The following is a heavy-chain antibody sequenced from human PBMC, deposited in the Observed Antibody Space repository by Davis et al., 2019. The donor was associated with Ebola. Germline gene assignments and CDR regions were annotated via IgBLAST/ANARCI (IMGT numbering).Heavy chain of an antibody. D-gene: IGHD3-22*01. CDR2: IKEDGTEK. CDR3: ARGPNYYDGY. Sequence: GESLKISCTASGFTFSSYWMSWVRQAPGKGLEWVANIKEDGTEKKYLDSLKGRFTISRDNAKNSLYLQMNSLRAEDTAVYYCARGPNYYDGYWGQGTLVTVSS. J-gene: IGHJ4*02. V-gene: IGHV3-7*03. CDR1: GFTFSSYW.